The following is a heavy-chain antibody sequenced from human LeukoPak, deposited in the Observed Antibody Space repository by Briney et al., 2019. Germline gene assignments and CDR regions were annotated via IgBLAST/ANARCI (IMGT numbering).Heavy chain of an antibody. V-gene: IGHV3-48*03. CDR1: GFAFNSYE. Sequence: PGGSLRLSCAGSGFAFNSYEMNWVRQAPGKGLEWVSYISSSGSTIYYADSVKGRFTISRDNAKNSLYLQMNSLRAEDTAVYYCAELGITMIGGVWGKGTTVTISS. D-gene: IGHD3-10*02. J-gene: IGHJ6*04. CDR2: ISSSGSTI. CDR3: AELGITMIGGV.